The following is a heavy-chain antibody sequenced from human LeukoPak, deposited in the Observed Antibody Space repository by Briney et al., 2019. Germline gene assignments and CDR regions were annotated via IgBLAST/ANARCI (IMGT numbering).Heavy chain of an antibody. V-gene: IGHV1-69*02. CDR2: IIPILGIA. CDR3: AAGDIAVAGTPNYYYGMDV. CDR1: GGTFSSYT. Sequence: SVKVSCKASGGTFSSYTISWVRQAPGQGLEWMGRIIPILGIANYAQKFQGRVTITADKSTSTAYMELSSLRSEDTAVYYCAAGDIAVAGTPNYYYGMDVWGQGTTVTVYS. J-gene: IGHJ6*02. D-gene: IGHD6-19*01.